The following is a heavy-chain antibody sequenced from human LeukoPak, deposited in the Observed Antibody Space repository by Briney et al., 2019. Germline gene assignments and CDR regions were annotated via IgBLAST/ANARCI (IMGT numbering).Heavy chain of an antibody. Sequence: SETLSLTCTVPGGSISSYYWSWIRQHPGKGLEWIGYIYYSGSTNYNPSLKSRVTISVDTSKNQFSLKLSSVTAADTAVYYCAREGCSGGSCYINWGQGTLVTVSS. J-gene: IGHJ4*02. V-gene: IGHV4-59*01. CDR1: GGSISSYY. CDR3: AREGCSGGSCYIN. CDR2: IYYSGST. D-gene: IGHD2-15*01.